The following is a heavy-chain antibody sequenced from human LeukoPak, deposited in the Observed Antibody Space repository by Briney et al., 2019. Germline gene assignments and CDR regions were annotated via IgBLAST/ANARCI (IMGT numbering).Heavy chain of an antibody. CDR2: IYYSGST. CDR1: GGSVNSGSYY. V-gene: IGHV4-61*01. Sequence: SETLSLTCTVSGGSVNSGSYYWSWIRQPPGKGLEWIGYIYYSGSTNYNPSLKSRVTISVDTSKNQFSLKLSSVTAADTAVYYCARGGATLPFDYWGQGTLVTVSS. D-gene: IGHD1-26*01. CDR3: ARGGATLPFDY. J-gene: IGHJ4*02.